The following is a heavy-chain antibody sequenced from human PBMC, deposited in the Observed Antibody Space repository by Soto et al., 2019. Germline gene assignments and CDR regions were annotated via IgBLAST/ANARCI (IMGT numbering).Heavy chain of an antibody. D-gene: IGHD3-3*01. Sequence: SGTLSLTCAAYGGPFRVYDGGWIRQPPGKGLEWIGESNHSGNTTYNPSLKSRVTISVDTSKNQFSLKLSSVTAADTAVYYCARDVSSYYDFWSGYPHYYYGMDVWGQGTTVTVSS. CDR3: ARDVSSYYDFWSGYPHYYYGMDV. CDR2: SNHSGNT. J-gene: IGHJ6*02. CDR1: GGPFRVYD. V-gene: IGHV4-34*01.